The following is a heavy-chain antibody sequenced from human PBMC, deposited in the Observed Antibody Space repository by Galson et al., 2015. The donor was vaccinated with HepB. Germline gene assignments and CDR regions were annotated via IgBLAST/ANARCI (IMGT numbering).Heavy chain of an antibody. J-gene: IGHJ2*01. Sequence: SLRLSCAASGFTFSSYGMHWVRQAPGKGLEWVAFIRYDGSNKYYADSVKGRFTISRDNSKNTLYLQMNSLRAEDTAVYYCAKTRNPIYYGSGSYYNLDWYVDLWGRGTLVTVSS. D-gene: IGHD3-10*01. CDR2: IRYDGSNK. V-gene: IGHV3-30*02. CDR1: GFTFSSYG. CDR3: AKTRNPIYYGSGSYYNLDWYVDL.